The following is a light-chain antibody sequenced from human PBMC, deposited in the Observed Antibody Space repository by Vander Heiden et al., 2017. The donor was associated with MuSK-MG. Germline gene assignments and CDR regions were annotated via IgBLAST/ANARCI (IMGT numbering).Light chain of an antibody. CDR3: QQYNGLPLT. CDR1: QDITKY. Sequence: DIKLTQSPSSVFISVGDRVTIICQASQDITKYLNWFQQKPGKAPKHLISDASNLETGVPSKFNGSGSGTKFTFTLYNLQPEDSATYYCQQYNGLPLTFGGGTKVGIK. J-gene: IGKJ4*01. V-gene: IGKV1-33*01. CDR2: DAS.